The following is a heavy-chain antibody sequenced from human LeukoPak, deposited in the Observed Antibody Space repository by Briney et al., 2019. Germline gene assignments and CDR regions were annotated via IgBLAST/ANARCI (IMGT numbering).Heavy chain of an antibody. CDR3: ARGIAARYNWFDP. D-gene: IGHD6-6*01. CDR1: GFTFSSYS. Sequence: PGGSLRLSCAASGFTFSSYSMNWVCQAPGKGLEWVSSISSSSSYIYYADSVKGRFTISRDNAKNSLYLQMNSLRAEDTAVYYCARGIAARYNWFDPWGQGTLVTVSS. CDR2: ISSSSSYI. J-gene: IGHJ5*02. V-gene: IGHV3-21*01.